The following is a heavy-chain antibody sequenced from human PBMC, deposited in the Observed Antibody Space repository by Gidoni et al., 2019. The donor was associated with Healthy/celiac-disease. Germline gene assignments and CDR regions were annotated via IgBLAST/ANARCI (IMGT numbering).Heavy chain of an antibody. CDR2: ISSSGSTI. V-gene: IGHV3-48*03. CDR1: GFTFSSYE. J-gene: IGHJ1*01. CDR3: ARGIDEVQGVIPEYFQH. D-gene: IGHD3-10*01. Sequence: EVQLVESGGGLVQPGGSLRLPCAASGFTFSSYEMNWVRQAPGKGREWVSYISSSGSTIYYADSVKGRFTISRDNAKNSLYLQMNSLRAEDTAVYYCARGIDEVQGVIPEYFQHWGQGTLVTVSS.